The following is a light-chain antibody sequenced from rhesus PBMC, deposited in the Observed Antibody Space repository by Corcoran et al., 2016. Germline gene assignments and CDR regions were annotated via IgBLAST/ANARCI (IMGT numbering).Light chain of an antibody. J-gene: IGKJ1*01. CDR2: KAS. Sequence: DIQMTQSPSSLSASVGDTVTITCRASQSISSWLAWYQQKPGKAPKLLIYKASTLQSGVPSRFSGSGSGTDFTLTISSLQSEDVATYYCQQYSRSPWTFGQGTKVEIK. CDR3: QQYSRSPWT. CDR1: QSISSW. V-gene: IGKV1-22*01.